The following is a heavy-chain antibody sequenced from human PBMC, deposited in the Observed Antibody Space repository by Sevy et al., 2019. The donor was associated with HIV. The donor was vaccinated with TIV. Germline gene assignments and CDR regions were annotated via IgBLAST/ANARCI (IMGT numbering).Heavy chain of an antibody. CDR3: ARGGNRYHWNADYFDY. J-gene: IGHJ4*01. CDR2: ISAYNGNT. CDR1: GYTFTSYG. Sequence: ASLKVSCKASGYTFTSYGISWVRQAPGQGLEWMGWISAYNGNTNYAQKLQGRVTMTTDTSTSTAYMELRSLRSDDTAVYYCARGGNRYHWNADYFDYWGHGTLVTVSS. D-gene: IGHD1-1*01. V-gene: IGHV1-18*01.